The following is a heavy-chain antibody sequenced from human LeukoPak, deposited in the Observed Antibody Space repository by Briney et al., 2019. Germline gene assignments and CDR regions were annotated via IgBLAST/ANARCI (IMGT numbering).Heavy chain of an antibody. D-gene: IGHD1-26*01. CDR2: IRSKAYGGTT. CDR1: GFTFGDYA. J-gene: IGHJ6*02. CDR3: TRELVGATPYYYGMDA. V-gene: IGHV3-49*04. Sequence: GRSLRLSCTASGFTFGDYAMSWVRQAPGKGLEWVGFIRSKAYGGTTEYAASVKGRFTISRDDSKSIAYLQMNSLKTEDTAVYYCTRELVGATPYYYGMDAWGQGTTVTVSS.